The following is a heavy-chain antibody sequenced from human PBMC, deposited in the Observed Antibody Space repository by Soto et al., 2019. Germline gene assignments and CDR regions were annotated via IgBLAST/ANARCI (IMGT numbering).Heavy chain of an antibody. D-gene: IGHD4-4*01. CDR1: GYTFSNYG. V-gene: IGHV1-18*01. Sequence: QVQLAQSGPELKKPGASLEVSCRASGYTFSNYGISWVRQVPGQGLEWMAWISVKNGDTNFAQKFQGRLSVTTDTSTSTAYLNLRGPRSADTAVYYCARLTTLSSPKYRFYYYMDIWGKGTTVTVSS. CDR2: ISVKNGDT. CDR3: ARLTTLSSPKYRFYYYMDI. J-gene: IGHJ6*03.